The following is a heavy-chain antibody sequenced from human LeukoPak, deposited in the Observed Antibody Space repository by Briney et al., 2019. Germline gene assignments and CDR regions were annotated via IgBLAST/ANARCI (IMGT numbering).Heavy chain of an antibody. V-gene: IGHV3-23*01. Sequence: PGGSLRLSCAASEFTFSNFAMSCVRQAPGKGLEWVSTISGSGDNTYYADSVKGRFTISRDNSKTTLSLHMNTLRAEDTAVYYCATDLLQTFFFDSSGYNSDAFGMWGQGTMVTVSP. CDR3: ATDLLQTFFFDSSGYNSDAFGM. D-gene: IGHD3-22*01. J-gene: IGHJ3*02. CDR1: EFTFSNFA. CDR2: ISGSGDNT.